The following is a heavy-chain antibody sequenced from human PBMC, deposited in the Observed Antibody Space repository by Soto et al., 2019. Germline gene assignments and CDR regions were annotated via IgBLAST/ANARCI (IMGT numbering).Heavy chain of an antibody. CDR1: GYTFTNYA. D-gene: IGHD3-22*01. CDR3: ARVSYYDGSGHYDFDD. CDR2: ISTWNGYT. V-gene: IGHV1-18*01. Sequence: QAHLVQSGAEVKEPGASVKVSCKASGYTFTNYAISWVRQAPGQGLEWMGWISTWNGYTNSAQKLQGRLTMTTDTSTTTAYMELRSLRSDDTALYYCARVSYYDGSGHYDFDDWGQGTLVTVSS. J-gene: IGHJ4*02.